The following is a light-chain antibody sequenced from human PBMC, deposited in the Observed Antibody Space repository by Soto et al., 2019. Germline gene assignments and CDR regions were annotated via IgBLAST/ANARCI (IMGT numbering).Light chain of an antibody. CDR2: GAS. V-gene: IGKV3-15*01. CDR1: QSVSSN. J-gene: IGKJ4*01. CDR3: QQYNNWPLT. Sequence: EIVMTQSPATLSVSPGERATLSCRASQSVSSNLAWYQQKPGQAPRLLIYGASPRATGIPARFSGSGSGTEFTLTISSLQSEDFAVYYCQQYNNWPLTFGGGTKV.